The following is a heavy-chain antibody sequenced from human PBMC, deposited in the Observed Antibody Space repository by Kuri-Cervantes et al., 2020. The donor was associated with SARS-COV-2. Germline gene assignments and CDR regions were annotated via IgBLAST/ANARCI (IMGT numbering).Heavy chain of an antibody. CDR3: ARHCIAAAGTPFDY. CDR1: GGSTSSQSYY. Sequence: SETLSLTCTVSGGSTSSQSYYWGWIRQPPGKGLEWIGSVYYSGTTYYNPSLKSRVTISLDTSKNQFSLKLSSVTAADTAVYYCARHCIAAAGTPFDYWGQGTLVTVSS. CDR2: VYYSGTT. J-gene: IGHJ4*02. D-gene: IGHD6-13*01. V-gene: IGHV4-39*01.